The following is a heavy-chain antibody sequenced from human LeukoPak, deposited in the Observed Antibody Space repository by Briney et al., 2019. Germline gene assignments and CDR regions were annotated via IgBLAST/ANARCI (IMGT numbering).Heavy chain of an antibody. CDR2: ISYEGGTQ. J-gene: IGHJ5*02. Sequence: GGSLRLSCAASGVTLSPHGMHWVRQAPGKGLEWVAVISYEGGTQHYADSVKGRFIITRDNPRNTLYLQMNILRTEDTAVYYCAKEGTPQVSTWYDLWGQGTQVIVSS. CDR1: GVTLSPHG. CDR3: AKEGTPQVSTWYDL. D-gene: IGHD3-10*01. V-gene: IGHV3-30*18.